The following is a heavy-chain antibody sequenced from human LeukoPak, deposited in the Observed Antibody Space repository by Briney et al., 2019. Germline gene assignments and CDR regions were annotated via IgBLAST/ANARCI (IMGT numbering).Heavy chain of an antibody. CDR2: ISYDGSNK. Sequence: GGSLRLSCAASGFTFSSYAMHWVRQAPGKGLEWVAVISYDGSNKYYADSVKGRFTISRDNSKNTLYLQMNSLRAEDTAVYYCVRDRGSSYYFDYWGQGTLVTVSS. D-gene: IGHD6-13*01. CDR1: GFTFSSYA. V-gene: IGHV3-30*01. CDR3: VRDRGSSYYFDY. J-gene: IGHJ4*02.